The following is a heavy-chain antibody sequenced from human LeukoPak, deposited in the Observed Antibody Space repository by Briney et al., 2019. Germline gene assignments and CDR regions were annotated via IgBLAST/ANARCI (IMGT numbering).Heavy chain of an antibody. D-gene: IGHD6-6*01. V-gene: IGHV3-7*01. CDR2: IKQDGSEK. CDR3: ATSSIAARRPLSVGNY. J-gene: IGHJ4*02. CDR1: GFTFSSYW. Sequence: PGGSLRLSCAASGFTFSSYWMSWVRQAPGKGLEWVANIKQDGSEKYYVDSVRGRFTISRDNAKNSLYLQMNSLRAEDTAVYYCATSSIAARRPLSVGNYWGQGTLVTVSS.